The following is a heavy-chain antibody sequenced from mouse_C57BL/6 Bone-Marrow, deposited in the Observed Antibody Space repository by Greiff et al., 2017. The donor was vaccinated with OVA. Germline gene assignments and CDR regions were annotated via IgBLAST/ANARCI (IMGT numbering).Heavy chain of an antibody. V-gene: IGHV1-52*01. J-gene: IGHJ2*01. CDR3: AGRGELRLRGWYDFDY. CDR1: GYTFTSYW. D-gene: IGHD3-2*02. CDR2: IDPSDSET. Sequence: QVQLQQPGAELVRPGSSVKLSCKASGYTFTSYWMHWVKQRPIQGLEWIGNIDPSDSETHYNQKFKDKATLTVDKSSSTAYLQLSSLTSEDYAVYYCAGRGELRLRGWYDFDYWGQGTTLTVSA.